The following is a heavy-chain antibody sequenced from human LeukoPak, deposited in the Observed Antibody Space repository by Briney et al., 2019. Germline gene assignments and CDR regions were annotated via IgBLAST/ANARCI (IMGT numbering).Heavy chain of an antibody. CDR2: IYSSGSA. CDR3: ARHRDYYDT. CDR1: GSSINNNF. J-gene: IGHJ4*01. D-gene: IGHD3-22*01. Sequence: SETLSLTCTVSGSSINNNFWTWVRQPPGKGLEWIGFIYSSGSANYNPSIKSRVIISGDMSKNQISLKLTSVTAADTAVYFCARHRDYYDTWGRGTLVTVSS. V-gene: IGHV4-59*08.